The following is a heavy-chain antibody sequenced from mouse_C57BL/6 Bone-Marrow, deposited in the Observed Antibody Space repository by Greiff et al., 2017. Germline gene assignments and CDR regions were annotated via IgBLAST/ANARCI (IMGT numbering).Heavy chain of an antibody. J-gene: IGHJ1*03. D-gene: IGHD2-4*01. V-gene: IGHV5-4*03. CDR2: ISDGGSYT. Sequence: EVKVVESGGGLVKPGGSLKLSCAASGFTFSSYAMSWVRQTPEKRLEWVATISDGGSYTYYPDNVKGRFTISRDNAKNNLYLQMSHLKSEDTAMYYCARGGLRRYFDVWGTGTTVTVSS. CDR1: GFTFSSYA. CDR3: ARGGLRRYFDV.